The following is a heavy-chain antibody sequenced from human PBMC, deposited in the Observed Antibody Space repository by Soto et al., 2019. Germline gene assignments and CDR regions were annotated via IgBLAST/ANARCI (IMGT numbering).Heavy chain of an antibody. CDR2: IYYSGST. CDR3: ATGAVPSGGWFDP. J-gene: IGHJ5*02. D-gene: IGHD2-15*01. CDR1: GGSISSYY. Sequence: QVQLQESGPGLVKPSETLSLTCTVSGGSISSYYWSWIRQPPGKGLEWIGYIYYSGSTNYNPSLNSRLPITEDTSKQQFARKLSAVPAADTAGYYSATGAVPSGGWFDPWGQGTLVTVSS. V-gene: IGHV4-59*01.